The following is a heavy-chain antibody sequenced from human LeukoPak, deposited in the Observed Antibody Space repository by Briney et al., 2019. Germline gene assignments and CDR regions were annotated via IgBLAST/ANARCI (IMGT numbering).Heavy chain of an antibody. D-gene: IGHD5-18*01. Sequence: PSETLSLTCTVSGGSLSIYYWSWIRQPPGKGREWIGYIYYSWSTNYNPSLKSPGTISVDTSKNQFSLKLSSVTAADTAVYYCARESGYSYGSFDYWGQGTLVTVSS. J-gene: IGHJ4*02. CDR3: ARESGYSYGSFDY. CDR2: IYYSWST. V-gene: IGHV4-59*01. CDR1: GGSLSIYY.